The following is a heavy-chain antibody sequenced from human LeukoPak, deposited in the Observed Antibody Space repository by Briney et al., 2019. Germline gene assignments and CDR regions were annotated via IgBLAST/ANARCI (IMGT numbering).Heavy chain of an antibody. V-gene: IGHV4-38-2*02. CDR3: ARELVRSYYYYYYMDV. J-gene: IGHJ6*03. CDR2: INHSGST. D-gene: IGHD3-10*01. CDR1: GYSISSGYY. Sequence: SETLSLTCTVSGYSISSGYYWGWIRQPPGKGLEWIGEINHSGSTNYNPSLKSRVTISVDTSKNQFSLQLNSVTPEDTAVYYCARELVRSYYYYYYMDVWGKGTTVTISS.